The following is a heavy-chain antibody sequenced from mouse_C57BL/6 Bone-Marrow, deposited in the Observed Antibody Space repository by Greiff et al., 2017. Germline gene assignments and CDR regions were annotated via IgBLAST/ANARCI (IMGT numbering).Heavy chain of an antibody. CDR2: IYPGGGYT. Sequence: QVQLQQSGAELVRPGTSVKMSCKASGYTFTNYWIGWAKQRPGHGLEWIGDIYPGGGYTTYNEKFKGKATLTADKSSSPAYMQFSSLTSEDSAIYYCARGATRGSSPWFAYWGQGTLVTVSA. D-gene: IGHD1-1*01. J-gene: IGHJ3*01. CDR1: GYTFTNYW. CDR3: ARGATRGSSPWFAY. V-gene: IGHV1-63*01.